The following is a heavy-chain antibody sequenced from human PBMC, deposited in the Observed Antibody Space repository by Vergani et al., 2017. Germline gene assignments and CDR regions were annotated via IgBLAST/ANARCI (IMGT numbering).Heavy chain of an antibody. Sequence: QVQLQESGPGLVKPSETLSLTCTVSGGSISSYYWSWIRQPPGKGLVWIGYIYYSGSTNYNPSLKSRVTISVDTSKNQFSLKLSSVTAADTAVYYCARGVGATGSTLYYFDYWGQGTLVTVSS. V-gene: IGHV4-59*01. CDR1: GGSISSYY. CDR2: IYYSGST. CDR3: ARGVGATGSTLYYFDY. D-gene: IGHD1-26*01. J-gene: IGHJ4*02.